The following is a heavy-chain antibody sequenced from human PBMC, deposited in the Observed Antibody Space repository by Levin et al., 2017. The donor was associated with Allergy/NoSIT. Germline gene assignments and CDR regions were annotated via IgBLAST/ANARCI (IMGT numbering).Heavy chain of an antibody. CDR3: AREHDSSGYYYDY. J-gene: IGHJ4*02. D-gene: IGHD3-22*01. Sequence: ASVKVSCKASGYTFTGYYMHWVRQAPGQGLEWMGRINPNSGGTNYAQKFQGRVTMTRDTSISTAYMELSRLRSDDTAVYYCAREHDSSGYYYDYWGQGTLVTVSS. CDR2: INPNSGGT. CDR1: GYTFTGYY. V-gene: IGHV1-2*06.